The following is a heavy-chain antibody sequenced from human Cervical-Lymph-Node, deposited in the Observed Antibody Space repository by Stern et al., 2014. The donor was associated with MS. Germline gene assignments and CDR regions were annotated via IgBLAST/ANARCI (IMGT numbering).Heavy chain of an antibody. D-gene: IGHD4-17*01. J-gene: IGHJ4*02. CDR2: ISAYNGAT. CDR3: ARATDYGTN. CDR1: GYTFTSYG. V-gene: IGHV1-18*01. Sequence: QLVQSGAEVKKPGASMKVSCKASGYTFTSYGITWVRQAPGQGLEWMGWISAYNGATNYAQKLQGRVTMTTDPSTSSAYMELRSLTSDDTAMYYCARATDYGTNWGQGTLVTVSS.